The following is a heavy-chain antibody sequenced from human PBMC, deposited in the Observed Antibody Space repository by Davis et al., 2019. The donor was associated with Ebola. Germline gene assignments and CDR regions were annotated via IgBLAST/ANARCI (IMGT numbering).Heavy chain of an antibody. V-gene: IGHV1-18*01. J-gene: IGHJ5*02. CDR1: GYTFTSYG. CDR3: ARGREVLVVYANDWFDP. D-gene: IGHD2-8*02. CDR2: ISAYNGNT. Sequence: ASVKVSCKASGYTFTSYGISWVRQAPGQGLEWMGWISAYNGNTNYAQKFQGRVTMTRNTSISTAYMELSSLRSEDTAVYYCARGREVLVVYANDWFDPWGQGTLVTVSS.